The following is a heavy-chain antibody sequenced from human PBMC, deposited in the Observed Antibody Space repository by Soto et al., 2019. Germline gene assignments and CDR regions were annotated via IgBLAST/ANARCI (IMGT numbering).Heavy chain of an antibody. CDR3: ARSETFYYASDTYSYNIDV. D-gene: IGHD3-10*01. CDR2: ISGYNGNR. CDR1: GYTFTSYG. Sequence: QVQLVQSGAEVKKPGASVKVSCKASGYTFTSYGISWVRQAPGQGLEWMGWISGYNGNRNYAQNLQGRVTVTSDTSTSTAFMERRSLRSDDTAVYYCARSETFYYASDTYSYNIDVWGQGTTVTVSS. V-gene: IGHV1-18*01. J-gene: IGHJ6*02.